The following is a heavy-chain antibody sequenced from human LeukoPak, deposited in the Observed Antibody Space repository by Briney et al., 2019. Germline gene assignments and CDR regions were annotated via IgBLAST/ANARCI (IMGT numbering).Heavy chain of an antibody. CDR2: IHYSGST. CDR1: GGSISSSSYY. CDR3: ARLIVVVPATKIHDAFDI. V-gene: IGHV4-39*01. Sequence: SETLSLTCTVSGGSISSSSYYWGWIRQPPGKGLEWIGSIHYSGSTYYNPSLKSRVTISVDTSKNQFSLKLSSVTAADTAVYYCARLIVVVPATKIHDAFDIWGQGTMVTVSS. J-gene: IGHJ3*02. D-gene: IGHD2-2*01.